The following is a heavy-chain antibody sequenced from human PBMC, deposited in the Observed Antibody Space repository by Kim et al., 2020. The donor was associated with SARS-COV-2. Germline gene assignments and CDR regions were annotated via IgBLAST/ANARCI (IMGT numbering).Heavy chain of an antibody. V-gene: IGHV1-46*01. D-gene: IGHD1-20*01. CDR2: INPSGGST. CDR1: GYTFTSYY. CDR3: ARVDVITGTEGDYFDY. J-gene: IGHJ4*02. Sequence: ASMKVSCKASGYTFTSYYMHWVRQAPGQGLEWMGIINPSGGSTSYAQKFQGRVTMTRDTSTSTVYMELSSLRSEDTAVYYCARVDVITGTEGDYFDYWGQGTLVTVSS.